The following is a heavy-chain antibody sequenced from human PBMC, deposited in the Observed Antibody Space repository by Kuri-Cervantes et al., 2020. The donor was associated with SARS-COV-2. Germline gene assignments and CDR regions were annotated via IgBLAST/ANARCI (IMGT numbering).Heavy chain of an antibody. Sequence: GESLKISCAASGFTFRSHATHWVRQAPGKGLEWVAVISYDGSNKYYADSVKGRFTISRDNAKNSLYLQMNSLRAEDTAVYYCAREFSYAFDIWGQGTMVTVSS. CDR3: AREFSYAFDI. J-gene: IGHJ3*02. CDR2: ISYDGSNK. V-gene: IGHV3-30*04. CDR1: GFTFRSHA. D-gene: IGHD3-3*01.